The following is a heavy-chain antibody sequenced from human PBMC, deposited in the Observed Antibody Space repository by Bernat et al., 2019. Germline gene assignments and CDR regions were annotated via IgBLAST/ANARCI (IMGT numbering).Heavy chain of an antibody. D-gene: IGHD3-10*01. V-gene: IGHV3-33*01. J-gene: IGHJ6*02. CDR2: IWYDRSNK. CDR3: ARDPSRRGEDYDYDMDV. Sequence: VQLVESGGGVVQPGRSLRLSCAASGFTFSSDGMHWVRQAAGKGLEWMAVIWYDRSNKNYADDVKGRFTISRDKSKNTLYLQMNRLKAEDTAVYDCARDPSRRGEDYDYDMDVWGQGTTVTVSS. CDR1: GFTFSSDG.